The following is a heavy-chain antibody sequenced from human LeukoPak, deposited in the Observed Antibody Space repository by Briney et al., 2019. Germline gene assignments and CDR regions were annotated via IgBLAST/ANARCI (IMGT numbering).Heavy chain of an antibody. Sequence: GASVKVSCKASGYTFTDYYMHWVRQAPGQGLGWMGWINPNSGGTNYAQKFQGRVTMTKDRSISTAYMELSRLRSDDTAVYYCARDRRYFGSGSYIGFDPWGQGTLVTVSS. CDR2: INPNSGGT. D-gene: IGHD3-10*01. CDR3: ARDRRYFGSGSYIGFDP. CDR1: GYTFTDYY. V-gene: IGHV1-2*02. J-gene: IGHJ5*02.